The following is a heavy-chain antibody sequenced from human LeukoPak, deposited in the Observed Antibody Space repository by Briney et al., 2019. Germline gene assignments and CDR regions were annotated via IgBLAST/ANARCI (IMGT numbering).Heavy chain of an antibody. D-gene: IGHD6-19*01. CDR1: GFTFSSYS. V-gene: IGHV3-21*01. Sequence: GGSLRLSCAASGFTFSSYSMNWVRQAPGKGLEWVSSISISSSYIYYADSVKGRFTISRDNAKNSLYLQMNSLRAEDTAVYYCAREWKWLVRDYYYYYYMDVWGKGTTVTVSS. CDR3: AREWKWLVRDYYYYYYMDV. J-gene: IGHJ6*03. CDR2: ISISSSYI.